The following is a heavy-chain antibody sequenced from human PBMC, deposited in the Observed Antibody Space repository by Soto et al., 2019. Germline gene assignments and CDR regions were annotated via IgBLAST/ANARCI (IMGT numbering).Heavy chain of an antibody. CDR1: GGTFSSYA. J-gene: IGHJ6*02. V-gene: IGHV1-69*01. Sequence: QVQLVQSGAEVKKPGSSVKVSCKASGGTFSSYAISWVRQAPGQGLEWMGGFIPMFNRPHSARKFQGRVTISADESTSTAYMALSSLRSEDTDVYYCARGQFHHVSNYYYALDVWGQGTTVTVSS. CDR3: ARGQFHHVSNYYYALDV. CDR2: FIPMFNRP.